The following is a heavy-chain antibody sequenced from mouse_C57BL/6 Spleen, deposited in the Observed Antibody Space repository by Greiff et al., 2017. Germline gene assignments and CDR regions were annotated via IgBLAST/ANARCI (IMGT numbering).Heavy chain of an antibody. CDR2: ISSGSSTI. CDR1: GFTFSDYG. V-gene: IGHV5-17*01. J-gene: IGHJ2*01. CDR3: ARAVYDYGGWFDC. D-gene: IGHD2-4*01. Sequence: EVQLVESGGGLVKPGGSLKLSCAASGFTFSDYGMHWVRQAPEKGLEWVAYISSGSSTIYYADTVKGRFTISRDNAKNTLFLQMTSLRSEDTAMCYCARAVYDYGGWFDCWGQVATLSVSS.